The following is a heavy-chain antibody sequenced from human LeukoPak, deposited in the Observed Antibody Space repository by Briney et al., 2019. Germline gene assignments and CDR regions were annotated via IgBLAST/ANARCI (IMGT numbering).Heavy chain of an antibody. Sequence: ASVKVSCKASGGTFSSYAISWVRQAPGQELEWMGGIIPIFGTANYAQKFQGRVTITTDESTSTAYMELSSLRSEDRAVYYCARVVRDSSGYVPHYFDYWGQGTLVTVSS. CDR3: ARVVRDSSGYVPHYFDY. CDR1: GGTFSSYA. CDR2: IIPIFGTA. V-gene: IGHV1-69*05. J-gene: IGHJ4*02. D-gene: IGHD3-22*01.